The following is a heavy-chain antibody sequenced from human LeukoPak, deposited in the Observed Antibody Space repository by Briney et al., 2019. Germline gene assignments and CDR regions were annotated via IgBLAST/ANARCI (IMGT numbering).Heavy chain of an antibody. CDR3: ARAKGRGQMRTLGYYYYYMDV. Sequence: SETQSLTCTVSGGSISSYYWSWIRQPAGKGLEWIGRIYTSGSTNYNPSLKSRVTMSVDTSKNQFSLKLSSVTAADTAVYYCARAKGRGQMRTLGYYYYYMDVWGKGTTVTVSS. CDR2: IYTSGST. D-gene: IGHD3-10*01. CDR1: GGSISSYY. J-gene: IGHJ6*03. V-gene: IGHV4-4*07.